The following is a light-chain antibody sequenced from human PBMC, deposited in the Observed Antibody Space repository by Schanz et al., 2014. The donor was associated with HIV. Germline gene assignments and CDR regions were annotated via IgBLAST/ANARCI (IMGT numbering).Light chain of an antibody. CDR3: QSYDSSLSVVV. CDR2: NTY. V-gene: IGLV1-44*01. Sequence: SVLTQPPSASGTPGQRVTISCSGSSSNFRSNPANRSQHLPGTAPKLVIYNTYHPPSRVPDRFFGSKSGTSASLAITGLQAEDEADYYCQSYDSSLSVVVFGGGTKLTVL. J-gene: IGLJ2*01. CDR1: SSNFRSNP.